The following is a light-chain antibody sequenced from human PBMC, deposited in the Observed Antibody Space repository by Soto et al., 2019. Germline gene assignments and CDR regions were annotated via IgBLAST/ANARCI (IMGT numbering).Light chain of an antibody. V-gene: IGKV3-20*01. CDR2: GAS. CDR1: QSVHSYY. J-gene: IGKJ2*01. Sequence: EIVLTQSPDTLSLSPGEGATLSCRASQSVHSYYLAWYQQKPGQSPRLLSYGASSRAIGIPDRFSGSGSGTDFTLTISRLKPEDFAVYYCQQYGDSPYTFGQGTKLEIK. CDR3: QQYGDSPYT.